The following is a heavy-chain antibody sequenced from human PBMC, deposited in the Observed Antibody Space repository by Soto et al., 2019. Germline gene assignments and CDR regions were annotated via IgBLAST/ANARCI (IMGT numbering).Heavy chain of an antibody. Sequence: PGGSLRLSCAASGFTFSSYSMKWVRQAPGKGLEWVSLISSSSRYIYYADSLKGRFTISRDNAKNSLYLQMNSLRAEDTAVYYCARVGYSSGWLPDYWGQGNLVTVSS. CDR2: ISSSSRYI. CDR3: ARVGYSSGWLPDY. CDR1: GFTFSSYS. J-gene: IGHJ4*02. D-gene: IGHD6-19*01. V-gene: IGHV3-21*01.